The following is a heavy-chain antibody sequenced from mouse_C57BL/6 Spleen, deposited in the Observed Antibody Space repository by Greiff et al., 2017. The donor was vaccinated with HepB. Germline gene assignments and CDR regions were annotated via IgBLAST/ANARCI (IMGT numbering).Heavy chain of an antibody. J-gene: IGHJ4*01. V-gene: IGHV1-43*01. CDR2: INPSTGGT. CDR3: ARKYYGTGRDY. D-gene: IGHD1-1*01. Sequence: EVQLQQSGPELVKPGASVKISCKASGYSFTGYYMHWVKQSSEKSLEWIGEINPSTGGTSYNQKFKGKATLTVDKSSSTAYMQLKSLTSEDSAVYYCARKYYGTGRDYWGQGTSVTVSS. CDR1: GYSFTGYY.